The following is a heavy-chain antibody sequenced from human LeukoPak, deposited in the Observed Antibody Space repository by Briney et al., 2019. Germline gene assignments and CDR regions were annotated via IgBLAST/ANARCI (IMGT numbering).Heavy chain of an antibody. V-gene: IGHV3-9*01. J-gene: IGHJ4*02. CDR1: GFTFSTYW. CDR2: ISWNSGSI. Sequence: GGSLRLSCAASGFTFSTYWMLWVRQAPGKGLEWVSGISWNSGSIGYADSVRGRFTISRDNAKNSLYLQMNSLRAEDTALYYCAKDRDYYASLDYWGQGTLVTVSS. CDR3: AKDRDYYASLDY. D-gene: IGHD3-10*01.